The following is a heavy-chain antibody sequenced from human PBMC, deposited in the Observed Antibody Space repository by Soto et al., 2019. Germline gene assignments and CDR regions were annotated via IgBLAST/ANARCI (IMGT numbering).Heavy chain of an antibody. Sequence: SQTLSLTCAISGDSVSSDSAAWNWIRQSPSRGLEWLGRTYYRSKWYNDYAVSVKSRITINPDTSKNQFSLQLNSVTPEDTAVYYCARESSSLYYYYYYMDVWGKGTTVTVSS. V-gene: IGHV6-1*01. J-gene: IGHJ6*03. CDR3: ARESSSLYYYYYYMDV. CDR2: TYYRSKWYN. D-gene: IGHD6-13*01. CDR1: GDSVSSDSAA.